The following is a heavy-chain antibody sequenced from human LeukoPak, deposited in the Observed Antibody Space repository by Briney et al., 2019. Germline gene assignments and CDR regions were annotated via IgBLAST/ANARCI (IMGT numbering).Heavy chain of an antibody. CDR1: GLTFSRYA. CDR3: AKWTGYDSPFDY. Sequence: GGSLRLSCAASGLTFSRYAVSGVRQAPGRGREWVSAISGSGGSTYYADSVKGRFTISSNNSKNTLYLQMNSLRAEDTAVYYCAKWTGYDSPFDYWGQGTLVTVSS. CDR2: ISGSGGST. J-gene: IGHJ4*02. V-gene: IGHV3-23*01. D-gene: IGHD5-12*01.